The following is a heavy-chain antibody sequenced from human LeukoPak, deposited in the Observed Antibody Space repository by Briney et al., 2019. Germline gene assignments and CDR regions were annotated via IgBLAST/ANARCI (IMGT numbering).Heavy chain of an antibody. D-gene: IGHD3-10*01. CDR1: GFYFGGHA. CDR3: ARYHLGSYFRDPFDY. V-gene: IGHV3-48*04. Sequence: GGSLRLSCVASGFYFGGHAMHWLRQAPGKGLEWVAYITYGSDTIFYADSVKGRFTVSRDNAKNSLYLQMDSLRAEDTAVYYCARYHLGSYFRDPFDYWGQGTLVTVSS. J-gene: IGHJ4*02. CDR2: ITYGSDTI.